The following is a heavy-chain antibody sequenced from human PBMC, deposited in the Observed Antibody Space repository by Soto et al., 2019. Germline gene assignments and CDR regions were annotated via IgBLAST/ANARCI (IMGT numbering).Heavy chain of an antibody. V-gene: IGHV1-69*12. CDR2: IIPLFNTS. CDR1: GGTFSGYG. CDR3: ARDRYSDSSGFYFESGY. Sequence: QVHLVQSGAEVKKPGSSVKVSCKASGGTFSGYGISWVRQAPGQGLEWMGGIIPLFNTSKYAQKFQGRVTITADESTSTAYMELSSLTSEDTAFYYCARDRYSDSSGFYFESGYWGQGTLVTVSS. D-gene: IGHD3-22*01. J-gene: IGHJ4*02.